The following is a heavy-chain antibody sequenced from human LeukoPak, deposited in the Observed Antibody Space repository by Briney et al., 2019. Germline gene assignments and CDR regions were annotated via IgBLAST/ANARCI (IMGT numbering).Heavy chain of an antibody. D-gene: IGHD2-15*01. CDR2: IKQDGSEK. V-gene: IGHV3-7*01. Sequence: GGSLRLSCAASGFTFSSSWMSWVRQAPGKGLEWVANIKQDGSEKYYVDSVKGRFTISRDNAKNSLYLQMNSLRAEDTAVYYCARDCSGGSCYSHYYYGMDVWGQGTTVTVSS. CDR3: ARDCSGGSCYSHYYYGMDV. CDR1: GFTFSSSW. J-gene: IGHJ6*02.